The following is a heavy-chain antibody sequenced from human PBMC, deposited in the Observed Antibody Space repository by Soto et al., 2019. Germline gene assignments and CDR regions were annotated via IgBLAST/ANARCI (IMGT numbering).Heavy chain of an antibody. Sequence: GGSLRLSCAASGFTFSSYGMHWVRQAPGKGLEWVAVIWYDGSNKYYADSVKGRFTISRDNSKNTLYLQMNSLRAEDTAVYYCARDGQLLLTYYYMDVWGKGTTVTVSS. CDR2: IWYDGSNK. CDR3: ARDGQLLLTYYYMDV. D-gene: IGHD2-2*01. V-gene: IGHV3-33*01. J-gene: IGHJ6*03. CDR1: GFTFSSYG.